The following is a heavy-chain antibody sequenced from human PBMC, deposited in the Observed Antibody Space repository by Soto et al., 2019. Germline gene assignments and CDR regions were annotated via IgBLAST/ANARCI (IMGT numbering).Heavy chain of an antibody. Sequence: GASVKVSCKTSGGTLSSYAISWVRQAPGQGLEWLGGVMPAFNTTHYAQTFQGRVTVIADESTGTVYLELNSLTSEDTAVYFCAGGHGDLVRFFDYWGQGTLVTVSS. J-gene: IGHJ4*02. CDR3: AGGHGDLVRFFDY. CDR2: VMPAFNTT. D-gene: IGHD3-10*01. CDR1: GGTLSSYA. V-gene: IGHV1-69*13.